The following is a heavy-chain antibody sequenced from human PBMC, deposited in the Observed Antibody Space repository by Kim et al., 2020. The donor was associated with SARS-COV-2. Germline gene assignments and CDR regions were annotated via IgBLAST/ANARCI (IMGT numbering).Heavy chain of an antibody. CDR1: GYTFTDNP. CDR3: ARDSGFLGGVWHALGV. D-gene: IGHD2-21*01. J-gene: IGHJ6*02. CDR2: INAGNGIT. V-gene: IGHV1-3*01. Sequence: ASVKVSCKASGYTFTDNPVHWVRQAPGQRLEWLGWINAGNGITKYSQEFQGRVTITRDTSASTAYMELSSLRSDDTAVYYCARDSGFLGGVWHALGVWGQDTTVPVSS.